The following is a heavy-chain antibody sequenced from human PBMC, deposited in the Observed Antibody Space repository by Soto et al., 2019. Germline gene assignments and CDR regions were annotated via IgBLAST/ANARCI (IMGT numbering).Heavy chain of an antibody. CDR3: ARPRYCSGGSCSFFDY. CDR2: IIPIFGTA. CDR1: GGTFSSYA. J-gene: IGHJ4*02. D-gene: IGHD2-15*01. V-gene: IGHV1-69*13. Sequence: SVKVSCKASGGTFSSYAISWVRQAPGQGLEWMGGIIPIFGTANYAQKFQGRVTITGDDSMSTAYMEMSSLRSEDTAVYYCARPRYCSGGSCSFFDYWGQGTLVTVSS.